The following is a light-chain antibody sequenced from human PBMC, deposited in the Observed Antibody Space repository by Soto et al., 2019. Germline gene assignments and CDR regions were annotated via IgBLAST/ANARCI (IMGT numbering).Light chain of an antibody. J-gene: IGLJ2*01. V-gene: IGLV2-8*01. CDR1: SSDVGGYNF. CDR2: EVT. CDR3: RSSAGSLLV. Sequence: QSVLTQPPSASGSPGQSVTISCTGTSSDVGGYNFVSWYQQHPGKAPKLLIYEVTKRPSGVPDRFPGAQSGNAASLTGSGRLAEHEADYYCRSSAGSLLVFGGGTKVTVL.